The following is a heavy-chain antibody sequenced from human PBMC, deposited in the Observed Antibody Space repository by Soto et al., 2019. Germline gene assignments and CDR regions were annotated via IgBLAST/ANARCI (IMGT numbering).Heavy chain of an antibody. J-gene: IGHJ4*02. D-gene: IGHD3-10*01. CDR1: GFTFSTSW. CDR3: ARADYYGDPGSY. V-gene: IGHV3-7*01. Sequence: GGSLRLSCAASGFTFSTSWMSWVRQAPGKGLEWVANIKEDGSEKYYVDSVKGRFTTSRDHAKNSLYLQMNSLGADDTAVYYCARADYYGDPGSYWGQGTLVTVSS. CDR2: IKEDGSEK.